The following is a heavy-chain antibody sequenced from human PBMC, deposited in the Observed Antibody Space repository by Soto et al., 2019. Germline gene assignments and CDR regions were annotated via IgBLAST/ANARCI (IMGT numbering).Heavy chain of an antibody. J-gene: IGHJ5*02. D-gene: IGHD4-17*01. CDR2: IYSGGST. CDR1: GFTVSSNY. CDR3: ARVSVTTGFDP. V-gene: IGHV3-66*01. Sequence: EVQLVESGGGLVQPGGSLRLSCAASGFTVSSNYMSWVRQAPGKGLEWGSVIYSGGSTYYADSVKGRCTISRDNSKNTLYLQMNSLRAEDTAVYYCARVSVTTGFDPWGQGTLVTVSS.